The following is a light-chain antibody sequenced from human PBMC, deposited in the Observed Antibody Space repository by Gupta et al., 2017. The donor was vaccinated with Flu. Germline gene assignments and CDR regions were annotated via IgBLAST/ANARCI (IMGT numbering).Light chain of an antibody. J-gene: IGKJ4*01. CDR1: QSVLYSSNNKNY. CDR3: QQSYSTSLT. CDR2: WAS. Sequence: NCRSSQSVLYSSNNKNYLSWYQQKPGQPPKLLIYWASTRESGVPDRFSGSGSGTDFTLTISSLRAEDVAVYYCQQSYSTSLTFGGGTKVEIK. V-gene: IGKV4-1*01.